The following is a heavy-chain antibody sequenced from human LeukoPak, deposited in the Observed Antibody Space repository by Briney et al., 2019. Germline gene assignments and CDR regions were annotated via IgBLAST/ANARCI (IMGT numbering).Heavy chain of an antibody. J-gene: IGHJ4*02. CDR1: GFTFSSYA. D-gene: IGHD1-26*01. CDR2: ISGSGTNT. Sequence: GGSLRLSCAAFGFTFSSYAMTWVRQAPGKGLEWVSAISGSGTNTYSADSVKGRFTISRDNSKNTLYLQMNSLRAEDAAVYYCAKRDSGSHYVDYWGQGTLVTVSS. CDR3: AKRDSGSHYVDY. V-gene: IGHV3-23*01.